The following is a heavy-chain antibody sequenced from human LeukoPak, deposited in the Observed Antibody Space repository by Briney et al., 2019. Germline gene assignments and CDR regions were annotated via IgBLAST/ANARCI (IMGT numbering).Heavy chain of an antibody. Sequence: GGSLRLSCAASGFTFSSHSINWVRQAPGKGLEWVSEISSRSGTIYYADSVKGRFTISRDNAKNSLYLQMNSLRAEDTAVYYCARAGYSSSWYSDWGQGTLVTVSS. CDR2: ISSRSGTI. D-gene: IGHD6-13*01. CDR1: GFTFSSHS. V-gene: IGHV3-48*01. J-gene: IGHJ4*02. CDR3: ARAGYSSSWYSD.